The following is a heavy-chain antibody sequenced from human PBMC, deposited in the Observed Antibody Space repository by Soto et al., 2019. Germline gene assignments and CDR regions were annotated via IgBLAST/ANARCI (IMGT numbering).Heavy chain of an antibody. CDR2: IYYSGST. Sequence: SETLSLTCTVSGGSISSYYWSWIRQPPGKGLEWIGYIYYSGSTNYNPSLKSRVTISVDTSKNQFSLKLSSVTAADTAVYYCARDGMWLGYYYMDVWGKGTTVTVSS. D-gene: IGHD2-21*01. CDR1: GGSISSYY. J-gene: IGHJ6*03. V-gene: IGHV4-59*01. CDR3: ARDGMWLGYYYMDV.